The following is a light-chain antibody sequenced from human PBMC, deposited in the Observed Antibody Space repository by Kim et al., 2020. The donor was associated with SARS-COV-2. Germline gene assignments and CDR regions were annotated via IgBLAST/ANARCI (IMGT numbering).Light chain of an antibody. Sequence: YVVHGHQQLPEPAPNLPIYGDPIRPSGSPARFSGSKSAPPAPLAIPGLEAEDEADYYGQSYDNRLIIYVFGTGTKVTVL. J-gene: IGLJ1*01. CDR1: YV. CDR2: GDP. CDR3: QSYDNRLIIYV. V-gene: IGLV1-40*01.